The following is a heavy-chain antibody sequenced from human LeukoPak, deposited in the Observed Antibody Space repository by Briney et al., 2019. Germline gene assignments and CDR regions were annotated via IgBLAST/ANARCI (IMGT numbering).Heavy chain of an antibody. D-gene: IGHD6-13*01. J-gene: IGHJ5*02. Sequence: SETLSLTCTVSGDSISSYYWGWIRQPPGKGLEWIGSIYHSGTTYYNPSLKSRVTISVDTSKNQFSLKLTSVTAADTAVYYCARGYSSSWYFNWFDPWGQGTLVTVSS. CDR3: ARGYSSSWYFNWFDP. CDR1: GDSISSYY. V-gene: IGHV4-38-2*02. CDR2: IYHSGTT.